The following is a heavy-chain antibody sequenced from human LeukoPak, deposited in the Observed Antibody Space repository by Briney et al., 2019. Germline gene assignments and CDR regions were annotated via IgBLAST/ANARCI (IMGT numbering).Heavy chain of an antibody. CDR3: AKTYADATFDY. V-gene: IGHV3-23*01. Sequence: GGSLRLSCAASGFTFSDHAMSWVRQAPGKGLEWVSTISGSGSRTYYADSVKGRFTISRDNSENTLYLQLNSLRAEDTALYYCAKTYADATFDYWGQGNLVTVSS. D-gene: IGHD4-17*01. CDR2: ISGSGSRT. J-gene: IGHJ4*02. CDR1: GFTFSDHA.